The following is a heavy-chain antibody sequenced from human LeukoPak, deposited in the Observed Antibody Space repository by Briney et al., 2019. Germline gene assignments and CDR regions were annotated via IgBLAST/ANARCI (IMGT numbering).Heavy chain of an antibody. CDR1: GGSISSGDYY. V-gene: IGHV4-30-4*08. CDR3: ARVGSDDILTGIDY. CDR2: IYYSGST. D-gene: IGHD3-9*01. Sequence: SETLSLTCTVSGGSISSGDYYWSWIRQPPGKGLEWIGYIYYSGSTYYNPSLKSRVTISVDPSKNQFSLKLSFVTAADTAVYYCARVGSDDILTGIDYWGQGTLVTVSS. J-gene: IGHJ4*02.